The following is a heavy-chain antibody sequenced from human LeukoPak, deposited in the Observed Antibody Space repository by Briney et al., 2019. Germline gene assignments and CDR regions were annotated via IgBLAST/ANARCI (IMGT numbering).Heavy chain of an antibody. CDR3: ATGAYSGSLGY. D-gene: IGHD1-26*01. CDR1: GYTFTDYY. V-gene: IGHV1-69-2*01. Sequence: ASVKVSCKVSGYTFTDYYMHWVQQAPGKGLEWMGLVDPEDGETIYAEKFQGRVTITADTSTDTAYMELSSLRSEDTAVYYCATGAYSGSLGYWGQGTLVTVSS. J-gene: IGHJ4*02. CDR2: VDPEDGET.